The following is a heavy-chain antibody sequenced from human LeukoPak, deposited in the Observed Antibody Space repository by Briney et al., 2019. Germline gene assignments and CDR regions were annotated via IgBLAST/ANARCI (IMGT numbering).Heavy chain of an antibody. D-gene: IGHD1-7*01. CDR2: IWYDGSNK. Sequence: GALRLSCAASGFTFSSYGMHWVRQAPGKGLEWVAVIWYDGSNKYYADSVKGRFTISRDNSKNTLYLQMNSLRAEDTAVYYCAKDRAENWNYGVYLAHWGRGTLVTVSS. CDR3: AKDRAENWNYGVYLAH. CDR1: GFTFSSYG. V-gene: IGHV3-33*06. J-gene: IGHJ4*02.